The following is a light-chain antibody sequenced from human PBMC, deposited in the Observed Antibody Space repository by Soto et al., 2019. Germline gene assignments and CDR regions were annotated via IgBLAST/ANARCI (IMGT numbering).Light chain of an antibody. CDR3: QQYGNSPRT. V-gene: IGKV3-20*01. J-gene: IGKJ1*01. CDR2: DTS. Sequence: EIVLTQSPGTLSLSPGERATLSCRASQSVSSNYLAWFQQTPGQAPRLLIYDTSRRATGIPDRFSGSGSGTDFTLTISRLEPEDSAMYYCQQYGNSPRTFGQGTKVEIK. CDR1: QSVSSNY.